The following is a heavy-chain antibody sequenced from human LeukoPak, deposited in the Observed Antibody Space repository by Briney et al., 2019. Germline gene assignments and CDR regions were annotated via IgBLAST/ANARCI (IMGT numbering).Heavy chain of an antibody. D-gene: IGHD6-6*01. CDR1: GYTFTGYY. Sequence: GASVKVSCKASGYTFTGYYMHWVRQAPGQGLEWMGWINPNSGGTNYAQKFQGRVTMTRDTSISTAYMELSRLRSDDTAVYYCARDSSSSGYYYYYYMDVWGKGTTVTASS. CDR3: ARDSSSSGYYYYYYMDV. J-gene: IGHJ6*03. V-gene: IGHV1-2*02. CDR2: INPNSGGT.